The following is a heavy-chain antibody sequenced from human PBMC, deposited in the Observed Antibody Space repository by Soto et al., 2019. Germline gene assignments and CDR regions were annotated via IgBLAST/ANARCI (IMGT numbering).Heavy chain of an antibody. J-gene: IGHJ5*02. Sequence: TSETLSLSCTVSGGSVSSGSYYWSWIRQPPGKGLEWIGYIYYSGSTNYNPSLKSRVTISVDTSKNQFSLKLSSVTAADTAVYYCAREFYYYGSGSYYGWFDPWGQGTLVTVPQ. CDR1: GGSVSSGSYY. D-gene: IGHD3-10*01. CDR2: IYYSGST. V-gene: IGHV4-61*01. CDR3: AREFYYYGSGSYYGWFDP.